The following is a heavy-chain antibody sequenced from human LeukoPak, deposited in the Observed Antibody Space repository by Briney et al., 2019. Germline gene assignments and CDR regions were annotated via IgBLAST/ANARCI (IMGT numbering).Heavy chain of an antibody. Sequence: SETLSFTCTGSSCSINSYYWSWLRQPPGKGLEWIGRIYTSRTTNYNPSLKSRVTMSVDTSKNQFSLKRSSVTAADTAVYYCARGHCSGGSCYLVTNSYFELWGRGTLVTVSS. V-gene: IGHV4-4*07. D-gene: IGHD2-15*01. CDR2: IYTSRTT. CDR1: SCSINSYY. CDR3: ARGHCSGGSCYLVTNSYFEL. J-gene: IGHJ2*01.